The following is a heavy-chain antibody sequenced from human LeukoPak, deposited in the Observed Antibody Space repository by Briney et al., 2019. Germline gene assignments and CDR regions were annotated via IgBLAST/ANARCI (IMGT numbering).Heavy chain of an antibody. D-gene: IGHD3-10*01. CDR2: IYGGGST. CDR1: GFTVSSSY. V-gene: IGHV3-53*01. Sequence: GGSLRLSCAVSGFTVSSSYMSWVRQAPGKGVEWVSVIYGGGSTYYADSVKGRFTISRDNPKNTLYLQMNSLRAEDTAVYYCARVWFGELFFDYWGQGTLVTVSS. CDR3: ARVWFGELFFDY. J-gene: IGHJ4*02.